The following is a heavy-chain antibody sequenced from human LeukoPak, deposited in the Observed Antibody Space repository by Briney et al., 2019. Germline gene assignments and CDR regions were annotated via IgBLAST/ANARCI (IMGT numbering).Heavy chain of an antibody. D-gene: IGHD2-15*01. CDR2: IIPIFGTA. CDR1: GGTFSSYA. V-gene: IGHV1-69*13. CDR3: ARDRYCSGGSCLDY. J-gene: IGHJ4*02. Sequence: SLKVSCKASGGTFSSYAISWVRQAPGQGLEWMGGIIPIFGTANYAQKFQGRVTITADESTSTAYMELSSLRSEDTAVYYCARDRYCSGGSCLDYWGQGTLVTVSS.